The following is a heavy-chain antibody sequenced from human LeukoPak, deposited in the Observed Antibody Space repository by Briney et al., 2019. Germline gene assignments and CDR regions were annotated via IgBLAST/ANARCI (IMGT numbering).Heavy chain of an antibody. J-gene: IGHJ4*02. CDR1: GFTFSSYW. Sequence: GGSLRLSCAASGFTFSSYWMSWVRQAPGKGLEWVANIKQDGSEKYYVDSVKGRFTISRDNAKNSLYLQMNSLRAEDTAVYYCARDLYGGYSYGYDYWGQGTLVTVSS. V-gene: IGHV3-7*01. CDR2: IKQDGSEK. D-gene: IGHD5-18*01. CDR3: ARDLYGGYSYGYDY.